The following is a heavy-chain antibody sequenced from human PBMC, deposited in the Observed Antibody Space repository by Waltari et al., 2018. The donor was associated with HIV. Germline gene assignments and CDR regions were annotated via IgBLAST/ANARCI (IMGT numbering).Heavy chain of an antibody. D-gene: IGHD3-9*01. CDR1: GFTFSSYA. CDR3: AREAKYYDILTGSLPDY. CDR2: ISSNGGST. J-gene: IGHJ4*02. V-gene: IGHV3-64*01. Sequence: EVQLVESGGGLVQPGGSLRLSCAASGFTFSSYAMHWVRQAPGKGLEYVSAISSNGGSTYYANSVKGRFTISRDNSKNTLYLQMGSLRAEDMAVYYCAREAKYYDILTGSLPDYWGQGTLVTVSS.